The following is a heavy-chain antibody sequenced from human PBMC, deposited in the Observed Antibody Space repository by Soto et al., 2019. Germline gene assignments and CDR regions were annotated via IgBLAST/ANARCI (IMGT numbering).Heavy chain of an antibody. J-gene: IGHJ6*02. D-gene: IGHD3-9*01. Sequence: ASVKVSCKASGYTFTSYAMHWVRQAPGQRLEWMGWINAGNGNTKYSQKFQGRVTITRDTSASTAYMELSSLRSEDTAVYYCARDPAYDILTNYYYGMDVWGQGTTVTVS. V-gene: IGHV1-3*01. CDR3: ARDPAYDILTNYYYGMDV. CDR2: INAGNGNT. CDR1: GYTFTSYA.